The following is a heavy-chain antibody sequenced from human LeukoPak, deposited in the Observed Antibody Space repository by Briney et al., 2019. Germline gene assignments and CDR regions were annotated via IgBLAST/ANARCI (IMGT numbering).Heavy chain of an antibody. D-gene: IGHD5-18*01. CDR1: GFTFTSYG. CDR2: ISYEGSNK. Sequence: GRSLRLSCAASGFTFTSYGMHWVRQAPGKGLEWVAVISYEGSNKYYADSVKGRFTISRDNSKNTLYLQMNSLRGEDTAVYYCAKDLQGYSYDTTGEFDYWGQGTLVTVSS. J-gene: IGHJ4*02. CDR3: AKDLQGYSYDTTGEFDY. V-gene: IGHV3-30*18.